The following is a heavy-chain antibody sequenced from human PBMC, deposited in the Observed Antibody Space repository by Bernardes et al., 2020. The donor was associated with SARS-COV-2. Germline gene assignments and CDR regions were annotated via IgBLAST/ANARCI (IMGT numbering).Heavy chain of an antibody. CDR2: ISAYNGNT. CDR3: ARETSGRITMVRGVFYYGMDV. CDR1: GYTFTSYG. Sequence: ASVKVSCKASGYTFTSYGISWVRQAPGQGLEWMGWISAYNGNTNYAQKLQGRVTMTTDTSTSTAYMELRSLRSDDTAVYYCARETSGRITMVRGVFYYGMDVWGQGTTVTVSS. J-gene: IGHJ6*02. D-gene: IGHD3-10*01. V-gene: IGHV1-18*01.